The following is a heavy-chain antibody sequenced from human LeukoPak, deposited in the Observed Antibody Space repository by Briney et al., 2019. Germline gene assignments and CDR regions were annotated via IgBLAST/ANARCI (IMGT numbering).Heavy chain of an antibody. CDR1: GFTFSSYS. D-gene: IGHD1-26*01. J-gene: IGHJ5*02. CDR2: ISSSSSTI. V-gene: IGHV3-48*04. Sequence: GGSLRLSCAASGFTFSSYSMNWVRQAPGKGLEWVSYISSSSSTIYYADSVKGRFTISRDNAKNSLYLQMNSLRAEDTAVYYCARDRRPGSGSYWFAPWGQGTLVTVSS. CDR3: ARDRRPGSGSYWFAP.